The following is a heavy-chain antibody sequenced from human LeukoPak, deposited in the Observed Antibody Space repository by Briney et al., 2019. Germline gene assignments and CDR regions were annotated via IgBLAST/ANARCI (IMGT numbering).Heavy chain of an antibody. J-gene: IGHJ5*02. Sequence: PSETLSLTCTVSGGSISSSSYYWGWIRQPPGKGLEWIGSIYYSGSTYYNPSLKSRVTISVDTSKNQFSLKLSSVTAADTAVYYCARGRPAMSTGTTRLGNWFDPWGQGTLVTVSS. CDR3: ARGRPAMSTGTTRLGNWFDP. CDR2: IYYSGST. D-gene: IGHD1-7*01. V-gene: IGHV4-39*07. CDR1: GGSISSSSYY.